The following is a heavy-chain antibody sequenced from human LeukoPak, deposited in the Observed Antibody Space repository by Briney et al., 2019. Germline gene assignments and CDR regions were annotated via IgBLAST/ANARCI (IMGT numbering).Heavy chain of an antibody. CDR2: ISSNGEST. Sequence: PGGSLRLSCSVSGFTFSTFAMHWVRQAPGNGLEYVSSISSNGESTHYADSVKGRFTISRDNSRSTLYLQMSSLRAEDTTVYYCARESTPLRGAFDPWGPGTLVTVSS. V-gene: IGHV3-64D*06. J-gene: IGHJ5*02. CDR3: ARESTPLRGAFDP. CDR1: GFTFSTFA. D-gene: IGHD5-24*01.